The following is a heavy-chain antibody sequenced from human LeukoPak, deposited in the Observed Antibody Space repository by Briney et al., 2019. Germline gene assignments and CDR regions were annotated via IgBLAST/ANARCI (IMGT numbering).Heavy chain of an antibody. CDR1: GGSISSYY. J-gene: IGHJ4*02. V-gene: IGHV4-59*08. Sequence: PSETLSLTCTVSGGSISSYYWSWIRQPPGKGLEWIGYIYYSGSTNYNPSLKSRVTISVDTSKNQFSLKLSSVTAADTAVYYCARLSGYSSGWYADYWGQGTLVTVSS. D-gene: IGHD6-19*01. CDR2: IYYSGST. CDR3: ARLSGYSSGWYADY.